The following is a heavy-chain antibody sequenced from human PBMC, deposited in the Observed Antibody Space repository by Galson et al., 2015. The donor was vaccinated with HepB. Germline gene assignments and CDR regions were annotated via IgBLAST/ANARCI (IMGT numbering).Heavy chain of an antibody. CDR3: ASRRGSSGPDWGY. CDR2: ISSGSSTI. CDR1: GFTFSSYS. Sequence: LRLSCAASGFTFSSYSMNWVRQAPGKGLEWVSYISSGSSTIDYADSVEGRFTISRDNAKNSLYLRMNSLRDEDTAVYYCASRRGSSGPDWGYWGQGTLVTVSS. V-gene: IGHV3-48*02. J-gene: IGHJ4*02. D-gene: IGHD6-19*01.